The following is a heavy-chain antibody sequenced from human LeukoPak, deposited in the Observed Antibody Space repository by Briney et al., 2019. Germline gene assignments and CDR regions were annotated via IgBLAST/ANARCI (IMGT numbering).Heavy chain of an antibody. Sequence: ASVKVSCKASGYTLTSYGISWVRQAPGQGLEWMGWISAYNGNTNYAQKLQGRVTMTTDTSTSTVYMELSSLRSEDTAVYYCAVQWLVLDYSGQGTLVTVSS. CDR2: ISAYNGNT. V-gene: IGHV1-18*01. CDR1: GYTLTSYG. D-gene: IGHD6-19*01. CDR3: AVQWLVLDY. J-gene: IGHJ4*02.